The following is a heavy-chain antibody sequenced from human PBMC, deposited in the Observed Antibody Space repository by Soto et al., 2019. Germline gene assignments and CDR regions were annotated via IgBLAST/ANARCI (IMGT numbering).Heavy chain of an antibody. CDR3: ARAGGAAASDADAFDI. Sequence: GGSLRLSCAASGFTFSSYSMNWVRQAPGKGLEWVSSISSSSSYIYYADSVKGRFTISRDNAKNSLYLQMNSLRAEDTAVYYCARAGGAAASDADAFDIWGQGTMVTVSS. J-gene: IGHJ3*02. V-gene: IGHV3-21*01. D-gene: IGHD3-10*01. CDR2: ISSSSSYI. CDR1: GFTFSSYS.